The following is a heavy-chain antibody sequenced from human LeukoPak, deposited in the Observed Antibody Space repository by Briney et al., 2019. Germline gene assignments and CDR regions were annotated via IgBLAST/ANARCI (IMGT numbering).Heavy chain of an antibody. D-gene: IGHD3-22*01. CDR1: GGTFIIYA. CDR3: ARARGLYYYDSSGYYYGHFQH. Sequence: SVTVSFKSSGGTFIIYAISWVRQAPGQGLGLMGGIIPIFGTANYAQKFQGRGTITADEYTSTAYMELSSLRSEDTAVYYCARARGLYYYDSSGYYYGHFQHWGQGTLVTVSS. V-gene: IGHV1-69*01. CDR2: IIPIFGTA. J-gene: IGHJ1*01.